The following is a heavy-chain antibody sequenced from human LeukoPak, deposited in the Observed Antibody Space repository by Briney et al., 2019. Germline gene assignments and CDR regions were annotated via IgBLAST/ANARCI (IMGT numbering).Heavy chain of an antibody. CDR2: ISAYNGNT. Sequence: SGVRQXXGQGLEWMGWISAYNGNTNYAQKLQGRVTMTTDTSTSTAYMELRSLRSDDTAVYYCARVIGYSSGWYEGGSFDYWGQGTLVTVSS. V-gene: IGHV1-18*01. J-gene: IGHJ4*02. CDR3: ARVIGYSSGWYEGGSFDY. D-gene: IGHD6-19*01.